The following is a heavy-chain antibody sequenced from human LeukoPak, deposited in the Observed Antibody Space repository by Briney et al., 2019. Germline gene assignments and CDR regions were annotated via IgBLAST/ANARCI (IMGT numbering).Heavy chain of an antibody. V-gene: IGHV3-30*18. CDR1: GFTFSSYG. D-gene: IGHD1-26*01. CDR3: AKDLFEYEGATTYVDY. Sequence: GGSLRRSCAASGFTFSSYGMHWVRQAPGKGLEWVAVISYDGSNKYYADSVKGRFTISRGDSKNTLYLQMNSLRAEDTAVYYCAKDLFEYEGATTYVDYWGQGTLVTVSS. CDR2: ISYDGSNK. J-gene: IGHJ4*02.